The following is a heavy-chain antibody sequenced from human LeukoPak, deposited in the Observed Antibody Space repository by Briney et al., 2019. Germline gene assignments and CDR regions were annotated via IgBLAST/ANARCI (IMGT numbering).Heavy chain of an antibody. V-gene: IGHV4-4*07. CDR1: GGSISSYY. CDR3: ARQTMVRGVISLFYFDY. J-gene: IGHJ4*02. CDR2: IYTSGST. Sequence: SETLSLTCTVSGGSISSYYWSWLRQPAGKGLEWIGRIYTSGSTNYNPSLKSGVTMSVDTSKNQFSLKLSSVTAADTAVYYCARQTMVRGVISLFYFDYWGQGTLVTVSS. D-gene: IGHD3-10*01.